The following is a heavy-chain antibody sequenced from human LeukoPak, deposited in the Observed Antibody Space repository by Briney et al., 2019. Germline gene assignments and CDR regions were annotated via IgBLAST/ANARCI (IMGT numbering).Heavy chain of an antibody. V-gene: IGHV3-49*04. CDR1: GFTSSDHA. D-gene: IGHD2-2*02. Sequence: PGGSLRLSCTASGFTSSDHAMGWARQAPGKGPEWVGFIRSTTYRETTEYAASVKGRFTISRDNSNNIVYLAMNSLRIEDTGVYYCKRGPIPPWVHNGIDVWGQGTTVTVSS. CDR2: IRSTTYRETT. CDR3: KRGPIPPWVHNGIDV. J-gene: IGHJ6*02.